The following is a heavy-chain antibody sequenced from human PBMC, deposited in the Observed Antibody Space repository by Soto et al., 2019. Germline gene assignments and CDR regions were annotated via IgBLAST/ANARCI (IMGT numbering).Heavy chain of an antibody. CDR2: ICHSGST. CDR3: ARVRTEYAGLDY. V-gene: IGHV4-31*02. D-gene: IGHD2-2*01. J-gene: IGHJ4*02. Sequence: SETLSLTCTVSGGSISSGGYYWSWIRQHPGKGLEWIGYICHSGSTYYNPSLKSRVTISLDTSKNQFSLRLTSVTAADTAVYFCARVRTEYAGLDYWGQGTLVTVSS. CDR1: GGSISSGGYY.